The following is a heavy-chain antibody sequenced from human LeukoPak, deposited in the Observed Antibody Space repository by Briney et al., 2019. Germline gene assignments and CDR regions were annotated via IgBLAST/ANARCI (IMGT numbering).Heavy chain of an antibody. V-gene: IGHV3-20*04. J-gene: IGHJ4*02. D-gene: IGHD3-9*01. CDR3: ARDADWPTTRYYFDY. CDR2: INWNGGST. Sequence: GGSLRLSCAASGFTLSDYYMSWVRQAPGKGLEWVSGINWNGGSTGYADSVKGRFTISRDNAKNSLYLQMNSLRAEDTALYYCARDADWPTTRYYFDYWDQGTLVTVSS. CDR1: GFTLSDYY.